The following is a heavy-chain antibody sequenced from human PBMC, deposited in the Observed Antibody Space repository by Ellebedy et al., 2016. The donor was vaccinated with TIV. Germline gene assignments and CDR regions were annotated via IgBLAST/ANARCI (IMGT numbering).Heavy chain of an antibody. D-gene: IGHD3-16*01. CDR3: VKDVWGPDTFDT. Sequence: GESLKISCSASGFTFSHFAMHWVRQAPGKGLEYVSAIRNSGGGTYNADSVKGRFTLSRDNAKSTLYLQMSSLRTEDTAMYYCVKDVWGPDTFDTWGQGTMVTVSS. CDR2: IRNSGGGT. CDR1: GFTFSHFA. J-gene: IGHJ3*02. V-gene: IGHV3-64D*08.